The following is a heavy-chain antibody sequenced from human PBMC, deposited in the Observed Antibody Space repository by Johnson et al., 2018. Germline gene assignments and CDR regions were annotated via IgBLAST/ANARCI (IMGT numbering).Heavy chain of an antibody. CDR2: TSYDGTKK. CDR3: ARGKVGINYYYGMDV. V-gene: IGHV3-30*03. D-gene: IGHD2-21*01. J-gene: IGHJ6*02. Sequence: VQLLETGGGVVQPGRSLRLSCAASGFNFRSYGMHWVRQAPGKGLEWVALTSYDGTKKSYGDSVKGRFTISRDNSKNTLHLQMNSLRVEDTAVYYCARGKVGINYYYGMDVLGQGTTVTVSS. CDR1: GFNFRSYG.